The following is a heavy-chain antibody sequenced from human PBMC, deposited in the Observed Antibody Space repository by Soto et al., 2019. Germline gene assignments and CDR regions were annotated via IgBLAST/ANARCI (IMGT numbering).Heavy chain of an antibody. CDR3: TTGPRFYYAY. Sequence: QVQLVESGGGVVQPGRSLRLSCAASGISFSTHSMHWVRQAPGKGLECVSVISHCQNYINYADSVKGRFTISTDNSKNTLYLQMNSLSPEDTAVYYCTTGPRFYYAYWGQGTLVTVSS. CDR1: GISFSTHS. V-gene: IGHV3-30-3*01. CDR2: ISHCQNYI. J-gene: IGHJ4*02. D-gene: IGHD3-10*01.